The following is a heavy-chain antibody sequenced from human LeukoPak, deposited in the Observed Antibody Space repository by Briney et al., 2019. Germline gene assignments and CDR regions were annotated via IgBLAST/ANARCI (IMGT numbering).Heavy chain of an antibody. CDR2: VSRNNDGT. Sequence: PGGSLRLSCAASGFTFSNYVMHWVRQAPGKGPEWVSAVSRNNDGTYYADSVKGRFTISRDNAKNSLYLQMNSLRAEDTAVYYCARAGGYAGYSYGARMDVWGQGTTVTVSS. J-gene: IGHJ6*02. CDR1: GFTFSNYV. D-gene: IGHD5-18*01. CDR3: ARAGGYAGYSYGARMDV. V-gene: IGHV3-23*01.